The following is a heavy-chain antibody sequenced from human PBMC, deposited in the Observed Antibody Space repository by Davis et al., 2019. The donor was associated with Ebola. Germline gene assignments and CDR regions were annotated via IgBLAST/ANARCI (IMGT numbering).Heavy chain of an antibody. D-gene: IGHD1/OR15-1a*01. Sequence: ASVKVSCKASGYRFTSYYMHWVRQAPGHGLEWLGTINTSDGFTSYAQDFQGRVTMTGDTSTSTVHMDLRSLRSEDTAVYYCGKGKLEELDYWGQGTLVTVSS. V-gene: IGHV1-46*01. CDR3: GKGKLEELDY. CDR1: GYRFTSYY. J-gene: IGHJ4*02. CDR2: INTSDGFT.